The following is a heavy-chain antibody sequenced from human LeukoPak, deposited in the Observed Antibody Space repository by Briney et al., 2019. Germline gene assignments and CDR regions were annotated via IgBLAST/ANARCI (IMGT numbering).Heavy chain of an antibody. CDR3: AKHFDSSGYRQFYFDY. V-gene: IGHV5-51*01. J-gene: IGHJ4*02. CDR1: GYSFTTYW. Sequence: GESLKISCKVSGYSFTTYWIGWVRQMPGRGLEWMGIIYPGASDTRYSPSFQGQVTISADKSINTAYLQWSSLKASDTAMYYCAKHFDSSGYRQFYFDYWGQGTLVTVSS. CDR2: IYPGASDT. D-gene: IGHD3-22*01.